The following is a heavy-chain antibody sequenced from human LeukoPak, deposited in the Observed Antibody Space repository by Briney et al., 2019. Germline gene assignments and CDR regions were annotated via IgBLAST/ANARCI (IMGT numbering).Heavy chain of an antibody. J-gene: IGHJ4*02. V-gene: IGHV6-1*01. CDR2: TYHRSKWYQ. Sequence: SQTLSLTCAISGDSVSSNDAAWNWIRQSPSRGLEWLGRTYHRSKWYQDYAVSVKGRITVKPDTSKNQFSLHLNSVTPEDTAVYYCARSTGWLNGHWGQGTLVTDSS. CDR3: ARSTGWLNGH. D-gene: IGHD2-8*02. CDR1: GDSVSSNDAA.